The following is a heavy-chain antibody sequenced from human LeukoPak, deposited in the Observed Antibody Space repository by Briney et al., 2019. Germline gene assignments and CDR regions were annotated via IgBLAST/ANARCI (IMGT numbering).Heavy chain of an antibody. CDR1: GFTFSSYS. CDR3: ARDLIAAAGTTFNAFDI. D-gene: IGHD6-13*01. CDR2: ISSSSSYI. V-gene: IGHV3-21*01. J-gene: IGHJ3*02. Sequence: PVGSLRLSCAASGFTFSSYSMNWVRQAPGKGLEWVSSISSSSSYIYYADSVKGRFTISRDNAKNSLYLQMNSLRAEDTAVYYCARDLIAAAGTTFNAFDIWGQGTMVTVSS.